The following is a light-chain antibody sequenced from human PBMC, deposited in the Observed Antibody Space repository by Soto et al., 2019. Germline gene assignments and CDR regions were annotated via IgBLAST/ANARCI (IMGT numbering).Light chain of an antibody. CDR1: SSNIGAGYD. J-gene: IGLJ2*01. CDR2: GNS. CDR3: QSYDSSLSVVL. V-gene: IGLV1-40*01. Sequence: QSVLTQPPSVSGAPGQRVTISCTGSSSNIGAGYDVHWYQQLPGTAPKLLIYGNSNRPSGVPDRFSGSKSGTSASLAITGLQAEDGADYYCQSYDSSLSVVLFGGGTKLTVL.